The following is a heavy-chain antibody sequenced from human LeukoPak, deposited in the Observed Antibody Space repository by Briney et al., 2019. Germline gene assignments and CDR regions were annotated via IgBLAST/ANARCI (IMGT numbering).Heavy chain of an antibody. J-gene: IGHJ4*02. CDR3: ARAVWAYYGSGIYYNYFEY. D-gene: IGHD3-10*01. Sequence: ASVKVSCKASGYTFTSYGISWLRQAPGQGLEGMGWISGYNDNTNHAQKLQGRVTVTTDTSTSTAYMELRSLRSDGAAVYYCARAVWAYYGSGIYYNYFEYWGQGTLVTVSS. CDR2: ISGYNDNT. V-gene: IGHV1-18*01. CDR1: GYTFTSYG.